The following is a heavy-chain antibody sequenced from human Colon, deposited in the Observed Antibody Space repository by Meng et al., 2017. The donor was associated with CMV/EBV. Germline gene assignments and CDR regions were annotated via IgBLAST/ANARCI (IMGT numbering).Heavy chain of an antibody. CDR1: GFTFSSYW. CDR2: ISSGGATT. V-gene: IGHV3-74*01. Sequence: GESLKISCAASGFTFSSYWMHWVRQAPGKGLVWVSRISSGGATTNYADSVKGRFTISRGNAKNMLYLQMNSLRAEDTAVYFCAPITVVRGVLSMDVWGQGTTVTVSS. CDR3: APITVVRGVLSMDV. J-gene: IGHJ6*02. D-gene: IGHD3-10*01.